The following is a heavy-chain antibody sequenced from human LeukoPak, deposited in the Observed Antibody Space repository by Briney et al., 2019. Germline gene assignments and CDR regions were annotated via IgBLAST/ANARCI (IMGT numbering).Heavy chain of an antibody. CDR2: IYHSGST. CDR3: ARAVAGKRHFYYYMDV. J-gene: IGHJ6*03. CDR1: GYSISFGYY. V-gene: IGHV4-38-2*02. D-gene: IGHD6-19*01. Sequence: SETLSLTCTVSGYSISFGYYWGWIRQPPGKGLEWIGSIYHSGSTYYNPSLKSRVTISVDTSKNQFSLKLTSVTAADTAVYYCARAVAGKRHFYYYMDVWGKGTTVTVSS.